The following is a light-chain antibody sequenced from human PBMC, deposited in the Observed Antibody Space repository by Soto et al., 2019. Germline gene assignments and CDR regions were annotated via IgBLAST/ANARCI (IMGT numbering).Light chain of an antibody. Sequence: DIQMTQFPSTLSASVGDRVTITCRASQSINSWLAWYQQKPGKAPKLLIYKASSLKTGAPSRFSGSGSGTEYTLTISSLQPDDFATYYCQQYNSYSTFGQGTKVEIE. CDR1: QSINSW. CDR2: KAS. CDR3: QQYNSYST. V-gene: IGKV1-5*03. J-gene: IGKJ1*01.